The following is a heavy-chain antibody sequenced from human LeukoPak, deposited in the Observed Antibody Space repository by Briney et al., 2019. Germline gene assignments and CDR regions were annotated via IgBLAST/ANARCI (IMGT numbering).Heavy chain of an antibody. CDR1: GGSISSSSYY. Sequence: KPSETLSLTCTVSGGSISSSSYYWGWIRQPPGKGLEWIGSIYYSGSTYYNPSLKSRVTISVDTSKNQFSLKLSSVTAADTAVYYCARDKRWLQFRRFDYWGQGTLVTVSS. CDR3: ARDKRWLQFRRFDY. V-gene: IGHV4-39*07. J-gene: IGHJ4*02. CDR2: IYYSGST. D-gene: IGHD5-24*01.